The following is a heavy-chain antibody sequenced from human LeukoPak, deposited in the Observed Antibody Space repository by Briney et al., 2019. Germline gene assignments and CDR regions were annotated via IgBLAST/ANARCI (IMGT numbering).Heavy chain of an antibody. D-gene: IGHD3-10*01. CDR3: ARDVVIREVTITGFDF. V-gene: IGHV4-38-2*02. J-gene: IGHJ5*01. CDR1: GYSISSGYY. CDR2: IYHSGST. Sequence: SETLSLTCTVSGYSISSGYYWGWIRQPPGKGLEWIGSIYHSGSTYYNPSLKSRVTISVDTSKNQFSLNLSSVTAADTAVYYCARDVVIREVTITGFDFWGQGTLVTVSS.